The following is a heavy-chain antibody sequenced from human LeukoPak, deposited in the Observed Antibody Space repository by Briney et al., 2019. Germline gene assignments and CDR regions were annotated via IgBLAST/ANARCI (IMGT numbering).Heavy chain of an antibody. CDR3: ARDPNGIYIGAFEF. Sequence: GGSLRLSCAASGFTFSNYAVMWVRQAPGQGLEWVSAITSGGAPRYADSVKGRFTISRDNSKNTLYLQMNSLRAEDTAQYFCARDPNGIYIGAFEFWGRGTVVTVSS. D-gene: IGHD1-14*01. V-gene: IGHV3-23*01. J-gene: IGHJ3*01. CDR2: ITSGGAP. CDR1: GFTFSNYA.